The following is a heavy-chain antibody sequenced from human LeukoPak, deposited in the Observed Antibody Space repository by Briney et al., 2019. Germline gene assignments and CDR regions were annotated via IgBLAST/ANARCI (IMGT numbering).Heavy chain of an antibody. V-gene: IGHV3-30-3*01. CDR2: ISYDGSNK. J-gene: IGHJ4*02. D-gene: IGHD3-3*01. Sequence: PGGSLRLSCAASGFTFSSYAMHWVRQAPGKGLEWVAVISYDGSNKYYADSVKGRFTISRDNSKNTLYLQMNSLRAEDTAVYYCARDGGWRFLEWLPDYWGQGTLVTVSS. CDR3: ARDGGWRFLEWLPDY. CDR1: GFTFSSYA.